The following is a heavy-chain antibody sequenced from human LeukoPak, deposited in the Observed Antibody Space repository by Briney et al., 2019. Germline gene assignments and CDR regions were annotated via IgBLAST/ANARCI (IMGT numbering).Heavy chain of an antibody. Sequence: PGGSLRLSCAASGFTFSSYAMSWVRQAPGKGLEGVSAISGSGGSTYYADSVKGRFTISRDNSKNTLYLQMNSQRAEDTAVYYCAKLLYYYDSSQPYWGQGTLVTVSS. CDR2: ISGSGGST. V-gene: IGHV3-23*01. D-gene: IGHD3-22*01. J-gene: IGHJ4*02. CDR3: AKLLYYYDSSQPY. CDR1: GFTFSSYA.